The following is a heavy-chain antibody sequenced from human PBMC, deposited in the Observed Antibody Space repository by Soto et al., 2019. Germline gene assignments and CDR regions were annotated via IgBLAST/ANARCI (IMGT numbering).Heavy chain of an antibody. CDR3: AKAGKQQLALHNNYYYYGMDV. Sequence: GGSLRLSCAASGFTFSSYGMHWVRQAPGKGLEWVAVISYDGSNKYYADSVKGRFTISRDNSKNTLYLQMNSLRAEDTAVYYCAKAGKQQLALHNNYYYYGMDVWGQGTTVTVSS. J-gene: IGHJ6*02. D-gene: IGHD6-13*01. CDR1: GFTFSSYG. V-gene: IGHV3-30*18. CDR2: ISYDGSNK.